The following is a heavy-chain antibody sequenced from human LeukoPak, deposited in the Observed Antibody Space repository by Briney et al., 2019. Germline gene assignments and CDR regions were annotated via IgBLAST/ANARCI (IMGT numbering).Heavy chain of an antibody. CDR2: VGPSGTT. J-gene: IGHJ5*02. V-gene: IGHV3-23*01. D-gene: IGHD6-19*01. CDR3: GGDSGWLVDA. CDR1: GFTLTTNA. Sequence: GGSLRLSCAVSGFTLTTNAMSWVRQAPGKGLAWVSAVGPSGTTYYADSVKGRFTISRDNAKNSVYLQMNSLRAEDTAVYFCGGDSGWLVDAWGQGTLVTVSS.